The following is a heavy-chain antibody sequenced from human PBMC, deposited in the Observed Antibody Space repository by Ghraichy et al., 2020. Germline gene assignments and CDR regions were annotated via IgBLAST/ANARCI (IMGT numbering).Heavy chain of an antibody. J-gene: IGHJ4*02. Sequence: LSLTCAASGFTFSSYAMSWVRQAPGKGLEWVSAISGSGGSTYYADSVKGRFTISRDNSKNTLYLQMNSLRAEDTAVYYCAKDWVAVWDYYFDYWGQGTLVTVSS. D-gene: IGHD2-15*01. V-gene: IGHV3-23*01. CDR3: AKDWVAVWDYYFDY. CDR1: GFTFSSYA. CDR2: ISGSGGST.